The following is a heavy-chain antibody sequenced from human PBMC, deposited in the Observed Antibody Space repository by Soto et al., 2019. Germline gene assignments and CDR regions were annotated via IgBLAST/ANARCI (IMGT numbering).Heavy chain of an antibody. J-gene: IGHJ4*02. V-gene: IGHV1-18*01. CDR2: ISAYNGNT. CDR1: GYTFTSYG. Sequence: ASVKVSCKASGYTFTSYGISWVRQAPGQGLEWMGWISAYNGNTNYAQKLQGRVTMTTDTSTSTAYMELRSLRSDDTAVYYCARDDDILTGYYKPYYFDYWGQGTLVTVSS. D-gene: IGHD3-9*01. CDR3: ARDDDILTGYYKPYYFDY.